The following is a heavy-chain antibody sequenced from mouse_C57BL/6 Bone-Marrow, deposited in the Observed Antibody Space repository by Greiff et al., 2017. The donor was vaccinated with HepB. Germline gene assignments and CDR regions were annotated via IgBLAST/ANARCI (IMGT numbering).Heavy chain of an antibody. J-gene: IGHJ4*01. D-gene: IGHD3-2*02. Sequence: EVMLVESGGGLVKPGGSLKLSCAASGFTFSSYAMSWVRQTPEKRLEWVATISDGGSYTYYPDNVKGRFTISRDNAKNNLYLQMSHLKSEDTAMYYCARAGQLRPSMDYWGQGTSVTVSS. CDR2: ISDGGSYT. V-gene: IGHV5-4*03. CDR3: ARAGQLRPSMDY. CDR1: GFTFSSYA.